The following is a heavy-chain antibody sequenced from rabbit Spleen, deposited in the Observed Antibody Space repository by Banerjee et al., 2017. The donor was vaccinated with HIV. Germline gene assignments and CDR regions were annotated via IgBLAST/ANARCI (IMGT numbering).Heavy chain of an antibody. Sequence: EQLEESGGGLVKPEGSLTLTCRASGVSLSDKDVMCWVRQAPGKGLEWIACINAATGKPVYATWASGRFTISRTSSTTVTLRMTSLTAADRATYFCARDLVGVIGWNFYLWGQGTLVTVS. J-gene: IGHJ4*01. CDR2: INAATGKP. CDR1: GVSLSDKDV. V-gene: IGHV1S45*01. CDR3: ARDLVGVIGWNFYL. D-gene: IGHD1-1*01.